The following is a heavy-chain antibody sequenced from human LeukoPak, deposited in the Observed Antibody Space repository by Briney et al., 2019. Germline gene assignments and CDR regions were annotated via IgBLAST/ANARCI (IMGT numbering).Heavy chain of an antibody. CDR1: GFTFSSYW. J-gene: IGHJ3*02. CDR2: IKQDGSEK. Sequence: GGSLRLSCAASGFTFSSYWMSWVRQAPGKGLEWVANIKQDGSEKYYADSVKGRFTISRDNAKNSLYLQMNSLRPEDTAVYYCAKEGDYYGSGSYRDGFDIWGQGTRATVSS. D-gene: IGHD3-10*01. V-gene: IGHV3-7*01. CDR3: AKEGDYYGSGSYRDGFDI.